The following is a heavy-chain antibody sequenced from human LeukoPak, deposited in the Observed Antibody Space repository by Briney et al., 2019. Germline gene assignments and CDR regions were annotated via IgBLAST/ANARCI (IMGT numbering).Heavy chain of an antibody. V-gene: IGHV3-23*01. D-gene: IGHD6-19*01. J-gene: IGHJ4*02. CDR2: FSRGGSIT. Sequence: GGSLRLSCAASGFTFSSYAMSWVRQAPGKGLEWVSGFSRGGSITNYADSVKGRFTISRDISKNTLYLQMDSLRAEDTAVYYCASRQDLGWHYDNWGQGTLVTVSS. CDR3: ASRQDLGWHYDN. CDR1: GFTFSSYA.